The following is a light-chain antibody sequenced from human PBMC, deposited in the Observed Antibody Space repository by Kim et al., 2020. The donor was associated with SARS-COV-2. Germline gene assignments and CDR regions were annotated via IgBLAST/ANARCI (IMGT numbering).Light chain of an antibody. Sequence: EPASSACRSRQNRVHRNGYNYLDWNLQKPGQSPQPLIYLASNRTSGVPDRFRGSGSGTDFTLKITRVEPEDAGVYYCMQVLQTPHSFGQGTKLEIK. CDR2: LAS. J-gene: IGKJ2*03. V-gene: IGKV2-28*01. CDR1: QNRVHRNGYNY. CDR3: MQVLQTPHS.